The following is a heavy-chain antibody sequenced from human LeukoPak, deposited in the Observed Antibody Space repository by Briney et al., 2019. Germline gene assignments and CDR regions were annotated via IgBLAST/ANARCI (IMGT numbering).Heavy chain of an antibody. CDR1: DFSFATYG. Sequence: GGSLRLSCAASDFSFATYGLGWVRQAPGRGLEWVSSVSGGDPTTYYADSVKGRFTISRDNAKNSLYLQMNSLRAEDTAVYYSARDRWELLDYWGQGTLVTVSS. CDR3: ARDRWELLDY. D-gene: IGHD1-26*01. V-gene: IGHV3-21*01. J-gene: IGHJ4*02. CDR2: VSGGDPTT.